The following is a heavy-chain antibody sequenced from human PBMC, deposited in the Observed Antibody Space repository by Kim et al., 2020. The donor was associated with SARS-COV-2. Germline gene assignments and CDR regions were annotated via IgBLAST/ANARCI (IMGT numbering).Heavy chain of an antibody. V-gene: IGHV4-39*01. J-gene: IGHJ3*02. CDR1: GGSISSSSYY. D-gene: IGHD2-15*01. Sequence: SETLSLTCTVSGGSISSSSYYWGWIRQPPGKGLEWIGTIYYSGSTYYNPSLKSRVTISVDTSKNQFSLRLTSVTAADTAVYYCARHSLYCSGGSCPRSVRTFDIWGQGTMVTVSS. CDR3: ARHSLYCSGGSCPRSVRTFDI. CDR2: IYYSGST.